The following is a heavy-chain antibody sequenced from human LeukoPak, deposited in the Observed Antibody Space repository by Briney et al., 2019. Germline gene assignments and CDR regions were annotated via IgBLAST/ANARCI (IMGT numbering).Heavy chain of an antibody. CDR2: INPSGGSK. D-gene: IGHD4-17*01. J-gene: IGHJ1*01. Sequence: EASVKVSCKASGYTFTTHYVHWVRPAPGQGIEWMGIINPSGGSKSYAPKFQGRVTMTRDTSTSTVYMEASSLRSDDTALEYCASTTPTVTRSYSITTPGVWGQETLGTASS. V-gene: IGHV1-46*01. CDR1: GYTFTTHY. CDR3: ASTTPTVTRSYSITTPGV.